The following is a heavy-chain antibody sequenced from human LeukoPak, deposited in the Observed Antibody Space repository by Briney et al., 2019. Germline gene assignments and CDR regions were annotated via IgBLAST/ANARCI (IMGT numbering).Heavy chain of an antibody. CDR1: GGSISNYY. V-gene: IGHV4-59*08. Sequence: SETLSLTCTVSGGSISNYYWSWIRQAPGKGLEWMASIYYTGSTNYNPSLPTRVTISLDTSKTQFSLTLNSVTAADTAVYYCARHDNSGTYPLDYWGQGTLVTVSS. CDR2: IYYTGST. J-gene: IGHJ4*02. D-gene: IGHD3-10*01. CDR3: ARHDNSGTYPLDY.